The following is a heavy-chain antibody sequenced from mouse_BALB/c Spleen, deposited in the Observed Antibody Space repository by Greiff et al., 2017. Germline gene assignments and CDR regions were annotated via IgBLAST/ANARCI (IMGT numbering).Heavy chain of an antibody. CDR3: TRRGKYGNLYYFDY. V-gene: IGHV1S81*02. J-gene: IGHJ2*01. D-gene: IGHD2-10*02. CDR1: GYTFTSYY. CDR2: INPSNGGT. Sequence: VQLQQPGAELVKPGASVKLSCKASGYTFTSYYMYWVKQRPGQGLEWIGGINPSNGGTNFNEKFKSKATLTVDKSSSTAYMQLSSLTSEDSAVYYCTRRGKYGNLYYFDYWGQGTTLTVSS.